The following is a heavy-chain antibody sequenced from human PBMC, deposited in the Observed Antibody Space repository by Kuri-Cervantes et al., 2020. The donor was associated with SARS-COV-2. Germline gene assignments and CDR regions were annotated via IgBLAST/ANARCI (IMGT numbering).Heavy chain of an antibody. D-gene: IGHD6-13*01. V-gene: IGHV1-2*04. J-gene: IGHJ4*02. CDR3: ARVPAAAGTPDY. CDR1: GYTFTSYG. Sequence: ASVKVSCKASGYTFTSYGISWVRQAPGQGLEWMGWINPNSGGTNYAQKFQGWVTMTRDTSISTAYMELSRLRSDDTAVYYCARVPAAAGTPDYRGQGTLVTVSS. CDR2: INPNSGGT.